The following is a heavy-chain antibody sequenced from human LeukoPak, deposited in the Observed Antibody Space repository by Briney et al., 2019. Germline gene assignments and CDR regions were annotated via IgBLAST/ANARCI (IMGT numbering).Heavy chain of an antibody. CDR2: IYYSGST. Sequence: PSETLSLTCTVSGGSISGYYWSWLRQPPGKGLEWIGYIYYSGSTNYNPSPKSRVTISVDTSKTQFSLKLSSVTAADTAVYYCARSSGWTRFDYWGQGTLVTVSS. D-gene: IGHD6-19*01. V-gene: IGHV4-59*01. CDR3: ARSSGWTRFDY. J-gene: IGHJ4*02. CDR1: GGSISGYY.